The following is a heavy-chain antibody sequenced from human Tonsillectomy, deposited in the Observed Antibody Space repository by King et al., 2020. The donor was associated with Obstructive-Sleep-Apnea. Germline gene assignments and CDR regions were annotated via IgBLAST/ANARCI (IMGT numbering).Heavy chain of an antibody. D-gene: IGHD3-10*01. CDR1: GGSISSRSYY. J-gene: IGHJ4*02. CDR2: IYYSGST. Sequence: QLQESGPGLVKPSETLSLTCTVSGGSISSRSYYWGWIRQPPGKGLEWIGSIYYSGSTYYNPSLKSRVTISVDTSKNQCSLKLSSVTAADTAVYFCARDTYYYGAGSYSLDYWGQGTLVTVSS. CDR3: ARDTYYYGAGSYSLDY. V-gene: IGHV4-39*07.